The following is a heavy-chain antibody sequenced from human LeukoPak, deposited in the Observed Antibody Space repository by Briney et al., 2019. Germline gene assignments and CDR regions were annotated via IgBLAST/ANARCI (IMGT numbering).Heavy chain of an antibody. D-gene: IGHD2-15*01. CDR2: IYSGDSDT. J-gene: IGHJ5*02. CDR3: ARGEGYCSGGSCSTNWFDP. Sequence: GESLKISCKGSGYTFTTYWIGWVRQMPGKGLEWMGIIYSGDSDTRYSPSFQGQVTISADKSISTAYLQWSSLKASDTAMYYCARGEGYCSGGSCSTNWFDPWGQGTLVTVSS. V-gene: IGHV5-51*01. CDR1: GYTFTTYW.